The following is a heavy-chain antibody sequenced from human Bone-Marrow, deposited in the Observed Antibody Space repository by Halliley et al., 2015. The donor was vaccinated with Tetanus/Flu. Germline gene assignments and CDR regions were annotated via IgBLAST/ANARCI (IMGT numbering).Heavy chain of an antibody. J-gene: IGHJ6*02. V-gene: IGHV3-21*01. CDR2: ISSSSSQT. Sequence: SLRLSCAATGFTFSSYRMNWVRQAPGKGLEWVSSISSSSSQTHYGDSVKGRFTISRDDAKNSLYLEMNSLRVEDTAVYYCARDPGDFWSSAMDVWGQGTTVTVSS. D-gene: IGHD3-3*01. CDR3: ARDPGDFWSSAMDV. CDR1: GFTFSSYR.